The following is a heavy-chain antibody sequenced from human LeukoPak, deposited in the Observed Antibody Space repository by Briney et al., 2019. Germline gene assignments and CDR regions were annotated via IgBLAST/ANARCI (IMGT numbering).Heavy chain of an antibody. CDR3: ARRVRRGNWFDP. V-gene: IGHV1-46*01. CDR1: GYTFTSYY. CDR2: INPSGGST. Sequence: ASVTVSCKASGYTFTSYYIHWVRQAPGQGLEWMGIINPSGGSTSYAQKFQGRVTMTRDTSTSTVYMELSSLRSEDTAVYYCARRVRRGNWFDPWGQGTLVTVSS. J-gene: IGHJ5*02. D-gene: IGHD3-10*01.